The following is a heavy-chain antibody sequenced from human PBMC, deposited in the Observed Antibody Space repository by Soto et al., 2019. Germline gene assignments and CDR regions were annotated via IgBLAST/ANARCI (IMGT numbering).Heavy chain of an antibody. CDR1: GYTFTSYD. J-gene: IGHJ3*02. CDR2: MNPNSGNT. CDR3: ARGFRDDAFDI. V-gene: IGHV1-8*01. Sequence: ASVNVSFKASGYTFTSYDINWVRQATGQGLEWMGWMNPNSGNTGYAQKFQGRVTMTRNTSISTAYMELSSLRSEDTAVYYCARGFRDDAFDIWGQGTMVTVSS.